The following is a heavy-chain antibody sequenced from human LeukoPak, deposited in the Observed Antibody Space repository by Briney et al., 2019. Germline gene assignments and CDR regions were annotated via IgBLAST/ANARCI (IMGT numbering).Heavy chain of an antibody. D-gene: IGHD3-10*01. J-gene: IGHJ4*02. CDR2: IIPRLGTS. CDR1: GGTFTTYA. V-gene: IGHV1-69*10. CDR3: AIPRRSSRDHDSGGFDS. Sequence: RASVKVSCKASGGTFTTYAINWIRQAPGQGLEWMGLIIPRLGTSNYAQKFQGRVTFTADKSTSTAYVDLSSLRSEDTAVYYCAIPRRSSRDHDSGGFDSWGQGTLVTVSS.